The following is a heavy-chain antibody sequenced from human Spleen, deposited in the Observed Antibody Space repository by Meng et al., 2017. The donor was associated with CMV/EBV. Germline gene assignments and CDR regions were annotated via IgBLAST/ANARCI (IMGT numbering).Heavy chain of an antibody. CDR2: ITSRSGYI. J-gene: IGHJ6*02. CDR1: GFTFSHYT. CDR3: ARGGVPAALYDYYYYYGMDV. Sequence: GESLKISCAASGFTFSHYTMTWVRQAPGKGLEWVSSITSRSGYIYYADSVKGRFTISRDNAKSSLYLQMNSLRAEDTAVYYCARGGVPAALYDYYYYYGMDVWGQGTTVTVSS. V-gene: IGHV3-21*01. D-gene: IGHD2-2*01.